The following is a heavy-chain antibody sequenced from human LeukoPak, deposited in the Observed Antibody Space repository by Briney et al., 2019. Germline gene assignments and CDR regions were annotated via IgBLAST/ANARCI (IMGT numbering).Heavy chain of an antibody. Sequence: SETPSLTCAVYGGSFSGYYWSWIRQPPGKGLEWIGEINHSGSTDYNPSLKSRVTISVDTSKNQFSLKLSSVTAADTAVYYCARGPWLRSNFDYWGQGTLVTVSS. V-gene: IGHV4-34*01. CDR3: ARGPWLRSNFDY. CDR2: INHSGST. D-gene: IGHD5-12*01. J-gene: IGHJ4*02. CDR1: GGSFSGYY.